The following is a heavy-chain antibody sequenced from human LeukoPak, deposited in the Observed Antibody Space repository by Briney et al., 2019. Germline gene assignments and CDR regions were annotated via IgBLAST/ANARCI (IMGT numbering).Heavy chain of an antibody. V-gene: IGHV3-21*01. J-gene: IGHJ6*04. CDR2: ISVSSTFI. CDR3: AELGITMIGGV. CDR1: GFTFGSYN. D-gene: IGHD3-10*02. Sequence: GGSLRLSCVVSGFTFGSYNMNWVRQAPGKGLEWVSYISVSSTFIYYADSVKGRFSISRDNAKNSLHLQMNSLRAEDTAVYYCAELGITMIGGVWGKGTTVTISS.